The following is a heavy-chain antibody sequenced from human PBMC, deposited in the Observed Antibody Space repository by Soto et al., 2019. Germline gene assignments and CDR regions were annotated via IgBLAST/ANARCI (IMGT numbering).Heavy chain of an antibody. CDR3: ARDMLFGGHPNYYYYYGMDV. CDR2: IWYDGSNK. V-gene: IGHV3-33*01. J-gene: IGHJ6*02. Sequence: GGSLRLSCAASGFTFSSYGMHWVRQAPGKGLEWVAVIWYDGSNKYYADSVKGRFTISRDNSKNTLYPQMNSLRAEDTAVYYCARDMLFGGHPNYYYYYGMDVWGQGTTVTVSS. CDR1: GFTFSSYG. D-gene: IGHD2-8*01.